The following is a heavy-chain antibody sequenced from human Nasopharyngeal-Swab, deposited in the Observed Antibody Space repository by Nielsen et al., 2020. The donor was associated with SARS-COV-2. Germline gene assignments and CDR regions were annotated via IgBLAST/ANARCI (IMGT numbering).Heavy chain of an antibody. CDR1: GFTSDNYE. CDR3: ARASRGWS. Sequence: GGSLRLSCVASGFTSDNYEMNWVRQAPGKGLEWVSYISTSGVTIHYADSVRGRFTISRDNAKKSLYLQMNSLRAEDTAVYYCARASRGWSWGQGTLVTVSS. D-gene: IGHD6-19*01. J-gene: IGHJ5*02. CDR2: ISTSGVTI. V-gene: IGHV3-48*03.